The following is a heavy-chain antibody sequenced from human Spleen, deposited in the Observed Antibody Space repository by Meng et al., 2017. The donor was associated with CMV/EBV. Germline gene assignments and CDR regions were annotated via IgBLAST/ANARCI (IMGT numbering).Heavy chain of an antibody. V-gene: IGHV3-30*02. D-gene: IGHD5-12*01. CDR3: AKFLDSGYDSGDFDY. CDR2: IRYDGSNK. J-gene: IGHJ4*02. CDR1: GFTLSSYA. Sequence: GESLKISCAASGFTLSSYAMSWVRQAPGKGLEWVAFIRYDGSNKYYADSVKGRFTISRDNSKNTLYLQMNSLRAEDTAVYYCAKFLDSGYDSGDFDYWGQGTLVTVSS.